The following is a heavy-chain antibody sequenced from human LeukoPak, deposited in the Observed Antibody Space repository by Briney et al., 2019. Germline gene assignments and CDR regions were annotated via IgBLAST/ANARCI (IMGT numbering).Heavy chain of an antibody. CDR3: AREWQGGIAAAGTRIEGDY. V-gene: IGHV3-7*01. D-gene: IGHD6-13*01. J-gene: IGHJ4*02. Sequence: GGSLRLSCAVSGFSVSGYWMTWVRQAPGKGLEWVANIKQDGSEKNYVDSVKGRFTISRDNAENSLFLQMNSLRVEDTGVYYCAREWQGGIAAAGTRIEGDYWGQGTLVAVSS. CDR2: IKQDGSEK. CDR1: GFSVSGYW.